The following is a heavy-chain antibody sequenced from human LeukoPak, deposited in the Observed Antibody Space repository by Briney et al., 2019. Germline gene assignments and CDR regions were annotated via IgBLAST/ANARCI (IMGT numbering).Heavy chain of an antibody. D-gene: IGHD2-2*01. Sequence: PSETLSLTCTVSGGSISSGGYYWSWIRQHPGKGLEWIGYIYYSGSPYYNPSLKSRVTISVDTSKNQFSLQLSSVTAADTAVYYCARSSKDIVVVPAAPTHAFDIWGQGTMVTVSS. CDR1: GGSISSGGYY. CDR3: ARSSKDIVVVPAAPTHAFDI. J-gene: IGHJ3*02. CDR2: IYYSGSP. V-gene: IGHV4-31*03.